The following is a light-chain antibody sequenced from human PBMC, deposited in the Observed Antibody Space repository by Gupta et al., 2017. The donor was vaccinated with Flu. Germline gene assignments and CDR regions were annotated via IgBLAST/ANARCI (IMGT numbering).Light chain of an antibody. CDR2: DAS. CDR1: QDISNY. CDR3: QQYYNHPWV. J-gene: IGKJ1*01. V-gene: IGKV1-33*01. Sequence: DIQMTQSPSSLSASVGDRVTITCQASQDISNYLNWYQQKPGKAPKLLIYDASNLETGVPSRFSGSGSGTDFTFTISSLQPEDIATYYCQQYYNHPWVFGQGTKVEIK.